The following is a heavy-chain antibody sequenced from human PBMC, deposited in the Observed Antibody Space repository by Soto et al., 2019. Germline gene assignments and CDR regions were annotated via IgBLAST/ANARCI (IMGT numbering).Heavy chain of an antibody. CDR3: ARDRSLYDFWSGYWFDP. J-gene: IGHJ5*02. CDR1: GYTFTSYA. V-gene: IGHV1-3*01. Sequence: ASVKVSCKASGYTFTSYAMHWVRQAPGQRLEWMGWINAGNGNTKYSQKFQGRVTITRDTSASTAYMELSSLRSEDTAVYYCARDRSLYDFWSGYWFDPWGQGTLVNVSS. D-gene: IGHD3-3*01. CDR2: INAGNGNT.